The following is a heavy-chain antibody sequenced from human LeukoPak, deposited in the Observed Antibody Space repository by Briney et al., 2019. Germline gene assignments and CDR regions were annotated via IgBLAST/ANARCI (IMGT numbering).Heavy chain of an antibody. CDR2: IYWNDDK. Sequence: SGPTLVKPTQTLTLTCTFSGFSLSTTRVGVGWIRQPPGKALEWLALIYWNDDKRYRPSLKSRLTITKDSSKNQVVLTMTNMDPVDTATYYCSHRRYGDYGEEYFDYWGQGTLVTVSS. V-gene: IGHV2-5*01. J-gene: IGHJ4*02. CDR3: SHRRYGDYGEEYFDY. D-gene: IGHD4-17*01. CDR1: GFSLSTTRVG.